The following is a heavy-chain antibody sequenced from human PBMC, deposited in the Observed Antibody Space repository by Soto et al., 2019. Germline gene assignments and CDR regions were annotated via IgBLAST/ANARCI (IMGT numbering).Heavy chain of an antibody. Sequence: PGGSLRLSCTASGFNFGDYAMSWFRQAPGKGLEWVGFIRSKAYGGTTEYAASVKGRFTISRDDSKSIAYLQMNSLKTEDTAVYYCTRVGDYIWGSYSHPDYWGQGTLVTVSS. D-gene: IGHD3-16*01. V-gene: IGHV3-49*03. CDR1: GFNFGDYA. CDR3: TRVGDYIWGSYSHPDY. J-gene: IGHJ4*02. CDR2: IRSKAYGGTT.